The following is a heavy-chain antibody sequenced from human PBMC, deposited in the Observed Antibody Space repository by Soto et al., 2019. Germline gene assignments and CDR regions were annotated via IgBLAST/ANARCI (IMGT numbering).Heavy chain of an antibody. Sequence: ASVKVSCKASGGTFSSYAISWVRQAPGQGLEWMGWISAYNGNTNYAQKLQGRVTMTTDTSTSTAYMELRSLRSDDTAVYYCARGSPTRVLRFLEWLVDYWGQGTLVTVSS. J-gene: IGHJ4*02. D-gene: IGHD3-3*01. V-gene: IGHV1-18*01. CDR3: ARGSPTRVLRFLEWLVDY. CDR2: ISAYNGNT. CDR1: GGTFSSYA.